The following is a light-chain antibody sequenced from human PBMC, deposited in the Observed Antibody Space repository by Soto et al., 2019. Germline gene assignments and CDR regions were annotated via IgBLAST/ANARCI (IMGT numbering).Light chain of an antibody. Sequence: DIQMTQSPYTLSASVGDRVTITCRASQSISSWLAWYQQKPGKAPKLLIYDASSLQSRVPSRFRGSGSGTDFTLTISSLQPDDFATYYCQQYNTYSWTVGQGTKVDIK. V-gene: IGKV1-5*01. CDR1: QSISSW. J-gene: IGKJ1*01. CDR3: QQYNTYSWT. CDR2: DAS.